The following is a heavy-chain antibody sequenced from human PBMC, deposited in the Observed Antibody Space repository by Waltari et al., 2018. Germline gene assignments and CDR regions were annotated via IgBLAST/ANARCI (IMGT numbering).Heavy chain of an antibody. CDR1: GFTLSSNW. CDR2: IKPDGSQQ. V-gene: IGHV3-7*03. J-gene: IGHJ4*02. CDR3: ARDFNWGWDF. Sequence: EVQLVDSGGGLVQPGGSLRLSCPASGFTLSSNWLSWLRQAPGRGLEWLANIKPDGSQQYYVDSVRGRFSISRDNAKNSLYLQLNSLRAEDTAIYYCARDFNWGWDFWGQGTLVTVSS. D-gene: IGHD7-27*01.